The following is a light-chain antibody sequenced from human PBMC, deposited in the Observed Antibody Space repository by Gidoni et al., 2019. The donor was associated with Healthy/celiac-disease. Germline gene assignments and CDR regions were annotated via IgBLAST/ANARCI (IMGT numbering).Light chain of an antibody. CDR3: CSYAGSSTYNYV. CDR1: SSDVGSYNL. V-gene: IGLV2-23*02. Sequence: QSALTQPAPVSGSPGQSNTISCTGTSSDVGSYNLVSWYQQHPGKAPKLMIYEVSKRPSGVSNRFSGSKSGNTASPTISGLQAEDEADYYCCSYAGSSTYNYVFGTGTKVTVX. CDR2: EVS. J-gene: IGLJ1*01.